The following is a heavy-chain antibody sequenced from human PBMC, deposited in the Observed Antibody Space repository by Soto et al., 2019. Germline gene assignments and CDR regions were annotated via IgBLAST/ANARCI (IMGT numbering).Heavy chain of an antibody. V-gene: IGHV4-34*01. J-gene: IGHJ4*02. Sequence: SETLSLTCAVYGGSFSGYDWTWIRQPPGTGLEWIGEINHSGSTNYNPSLKSRVTISVDTSKNQFSLKLTSVTAADTAAYYCARDKITGLFDYWGQGTLVTVSS. D-gene: IGHD2-8*02. CDR1: GGSFSGYD. CDR2: INHSGST. CDR3: ARDKITGLFDY.